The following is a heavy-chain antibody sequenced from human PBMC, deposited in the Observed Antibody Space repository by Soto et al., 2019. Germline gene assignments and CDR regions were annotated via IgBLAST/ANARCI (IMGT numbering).Heavy chain of an antibody. CDR1: GGTFSSYA. J-gene: IGHJ4*02. CDR3: ARDDDYGGQEFDY. V-gene: IGHV1-69*12. CDR2: IIPIFGTA. Sequence: QVQLVQSGAEVKKPGSSLKVSCKASGGTFSSYAISWVRQAPGQGLEWMGGIIPIFGTANYAQQFQGRVTITADESTSTAYMERSSLGAEDTAVYYCARDDDYGGQEFDYWGQGTLVTVAS. D-gene: IGHD4-17*01.